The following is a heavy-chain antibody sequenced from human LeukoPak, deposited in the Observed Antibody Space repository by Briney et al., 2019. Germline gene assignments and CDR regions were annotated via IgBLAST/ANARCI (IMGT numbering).Heavy chain of an antibody. V-gene: IGHV4-4*07. D-gene: IGHD6-13*01. CDR1: GGSISNYY. Sequence: SETLSLTCTVSGGSISNYYWSWIRQPAGKGLEWIGRIYTSGSTNYNPSLKSRVTMSVDTSKNQFSLKLSSVTAADTAVYYCAKMSSSWCLFDYWGQGTLVTVSS. CDR2: IYTSGST. J-gene: IGHJ4*02. CDR3: AKMSSSWCLFDY.